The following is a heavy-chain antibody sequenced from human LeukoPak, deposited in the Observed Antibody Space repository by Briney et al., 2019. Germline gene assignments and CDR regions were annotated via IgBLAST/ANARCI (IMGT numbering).Heavy chain of an antibody. V-gene: IGHV3-74*01. Sequence: PGGSLRLSCAVSGFTFSSYWMHWVRQAPGKGLVWVSRIKSDGSSTNYADSVKGRVTISRDNAENTLYLLMTSLRAEDTAVYYCARGGKYAYFVDCWGQGTLVTISS. CDR1: GFTFSSYW. CDR3: ARGGKYAYFVDC. CDR2: IKSDGSST. D-gene: IGHD3-16*01. J-gene: IGHJ4*02.